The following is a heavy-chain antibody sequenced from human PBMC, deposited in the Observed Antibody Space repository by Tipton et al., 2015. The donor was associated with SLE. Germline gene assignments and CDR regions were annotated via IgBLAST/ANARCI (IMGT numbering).Heavy chain of an antibody. J-gene: IGHJ4*02. CDR3: ARRRQWPEECDY. V-gene: IGHV3-48*03. CDR2: ISSSSSTI. CDR1: GFIFNSYE. Sequence: GSLRLSCVASGFIFNSYEMNWVRQAPGKGLEWVSYISSSSSTIYYADSVKGRFTISRDNAKNSLYLQMNSLRAEDTAVYYCARRRQWPEECDYWGQGTLVTVSS. D-gene: IGHD6-19*01.